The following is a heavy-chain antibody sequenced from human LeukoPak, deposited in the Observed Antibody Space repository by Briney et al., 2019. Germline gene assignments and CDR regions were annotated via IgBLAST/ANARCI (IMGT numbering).Heavy chain of an antibody. CDR1: GGSISSSSYY. V-gene: IGHV4-39*01. CDR3: ARRLEGITMVRGVIKEEYYFDY. CDR2: IYYSGST. D-gene: IGHD3-10*01. J-gene: IGHJ4*02. Sequence: SETLSFTCTVSGGSISSSSYYWGWIRQPPGKGLEWIGSIYYSGSTYYNPSLKSRVTISVDTSKNQFSLKLSSVTAADTAVYYCARRLEGITMVRGVIKEEYYFDYWGQGTLVTVSS.